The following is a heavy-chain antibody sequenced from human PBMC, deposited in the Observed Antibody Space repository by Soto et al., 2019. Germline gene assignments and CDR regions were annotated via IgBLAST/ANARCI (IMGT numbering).Heavy chain of an antibody. CDR1: GYSFTDYH. CDR2: INPKSGGT. J-gene: IGHJ6*02. D-gene: IGHD2-8*01. Sequence: ASVTVSFKASGYSFTDYHIHWVRQAPGQGLEWLGRINPKSGGTSTAQKFQGWVTMTTDTSISTASMELTRLTSDDTAIYYCARGDSTDCSNGVCSFFYNHDMDVWGQGTTVTVSS. CDR3: ARGDSTDCSNGVCSFFYNHDMDV. V-gene: IGHV1-2*04.